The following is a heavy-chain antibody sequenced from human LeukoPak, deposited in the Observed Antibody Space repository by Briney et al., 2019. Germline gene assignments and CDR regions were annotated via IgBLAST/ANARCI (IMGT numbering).Heavy chain of an antibody. D-gene: IGHD3-10*01. J-gene: IGHJ4*02. CDR2: IYTSGST. Sequence: SETLSLTCTVSGGSISSGSYYWSLIRQPAGKGLKWIGRIYTSGSTNYNPSLKSRVTISVDTSKNQFSLKLSSVTAADTAVYYCARRDYGSGSYTPFDYWGQGTLVTVSS. CDR3: ARRDYGSGSYTPFDY. V-gene: IGHV4-61*02. CDR1: GGSISSGSYY.